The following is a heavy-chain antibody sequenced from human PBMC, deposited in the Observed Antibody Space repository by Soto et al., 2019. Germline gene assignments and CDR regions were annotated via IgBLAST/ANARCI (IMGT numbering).Heavy chain of an antibody. Sequence: EASVKVSCKASGYTFTSYGISWVRQAPGQGLEWMGWISAYNGNTNYAQKLQGRVTMTTDTSTSTAYMELRSLRSDDTAVYYCARDVLLWFGEPSDLDYWGQGTLVTVSS. CDR1: GYTFTSYG. D-gene: IGHD3-10*01. V-gene: IGHV1-18*01. CDR3: ARDVLLWFGEPSDLDY. CDR2: ISAYNGNT. J-gene: IGHJ4*02.